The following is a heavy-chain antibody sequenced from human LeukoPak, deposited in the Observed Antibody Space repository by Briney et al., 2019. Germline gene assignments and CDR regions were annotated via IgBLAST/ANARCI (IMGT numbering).Heavy chain of an antibody. J-gene: IGHJ6*02. CDR1: GGTFSSYA. Sequence: ASVKVSCKASGGTFSSYAISWVRQAPGQGLEWMGRIIPILGIANYAQKFQGRVTITADKSTSTAYMELSSLRSEDTAVYYCARQEGIAVAGTENYYYGMDVWGQGTTVTVSS. CDR2: IIPILGIA. D-gene: IGHD6-19*01. CDR3: ARQEGIAVAGTENYYYGMDV. V-gene: IGHV1-69*04.